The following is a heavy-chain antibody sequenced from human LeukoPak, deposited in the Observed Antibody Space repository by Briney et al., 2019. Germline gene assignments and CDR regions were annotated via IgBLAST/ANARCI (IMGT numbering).Heavy chain of an antibody. Sequence: PVKVSCKASGFTFTSSAMQWVRQARGQRLEWIGWIVVGSGNTNYAQKFQERVTITRDMSTSTAYMELSSLRSEDTAVYYCAAKAAAMVEEFFDYWGQGTLVTVSS. J-gene: IGHJ4*02. CDR1: GFTFTSSA. CDR2: IVVGSGNT. D-gene: IGHD5-18*01. V-gene: IGHV1-58*02. CDR3: AAKAAAMVEEFFDY.